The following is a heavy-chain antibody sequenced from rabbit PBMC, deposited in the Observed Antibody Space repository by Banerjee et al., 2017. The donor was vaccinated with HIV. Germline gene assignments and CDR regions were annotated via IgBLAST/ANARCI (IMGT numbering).Heavy chain of an antibody. CDR1: GFSFSSSYY. Sequence: QEQLEESGGDLVQPEGSLTLTCTASGFSFSSSYYMCWVRQAPGKGLEWIACMYIGSGSTYYASWAKGRFTISKTSSTTVTLQMTSLTAADTATYFCARGGYNDATYYDLWGPGTLVTVS. D-gene: IGHD1-1*01. CDR2: MYIGSGST. J-gene: IGHJ4*01. CDR3: ARGGYNDATYYDL. V-gene: IGHV1S45*01.